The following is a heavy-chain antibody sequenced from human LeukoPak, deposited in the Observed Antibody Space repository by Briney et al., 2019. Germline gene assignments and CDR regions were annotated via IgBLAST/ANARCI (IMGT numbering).Heavy chain of an antibody. CDR1: GGSFSGYY. V-gene: IGHV4-34*01. J-gene: IGHJ4*02. D-gene: IGHD1-26*01. CDR3: ARVGSGSYFVDY. Sequence: SETLSLTCAVYGGSFSGYYWSWIRQPPGKGLEWIGEINHSGSTNYNPSLKSRVTISVDTSKSQFSLKLSSVTAADTAVYYCARVGSGSYFVDYWGQGTLVTVSS. CDR2: INHSGST.